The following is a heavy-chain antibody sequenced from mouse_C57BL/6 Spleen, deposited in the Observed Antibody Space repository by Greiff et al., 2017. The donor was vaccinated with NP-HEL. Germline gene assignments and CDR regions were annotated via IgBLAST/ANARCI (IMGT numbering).Heavy chain of an antibody. J-gene: IGHJ1*03. V-gene: IGHV14-4*01. CDR3: TPITTVVARYFDV. CDR1: GFNIKDDY. CDR2: IDPENGDT. Sequence: DVQLVESGAELVRPGASVKLSCTASGFNIKDDYMHWVKQRPEQGLEWIGWIDPENGDTEYASKFQGKATITADTSSNTAYLQLSSLTSEDTAVYYCTPITTVVARYFDVWGTGTTVTVSS. D-gene: IGHD1-1*01.